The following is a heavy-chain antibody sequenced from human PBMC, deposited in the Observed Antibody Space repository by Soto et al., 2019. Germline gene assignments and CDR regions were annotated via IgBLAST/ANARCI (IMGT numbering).Heavy chain of an antibody. Sequence: GGSLRLSCAASGFTFSSYGMHWVRQAPGKGLEWVAVISYDGSNKYYADSVKGRFTISRDNSKNTLYLQMNSLRAEDTAVYYCASPGYSYLLYYFDYWGQGTLVIVSS. D-gene: IGHD5-18*01. J-gene: IGHJ4*02. CDR3: ASPGYSYLLYYFDY. CDR2: ISYDGSNK. V-gene: IGHV3-30*03. CDR1: GFTFSSYG.